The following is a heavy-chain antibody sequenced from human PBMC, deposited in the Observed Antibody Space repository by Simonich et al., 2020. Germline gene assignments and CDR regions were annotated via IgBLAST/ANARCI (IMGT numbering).Heavy chain of an antibody. Sequence: EVQLVQSGAEVKKPGDSLKISCKGSGYSFTSYWIGWVRQMPGKGREWMGINNPGDYATRYSPSFQGKVTISADKSISTAYLQWSSLKASDTAMYYCARQLNDFDIWGQGTMVTVSS. D-gene: IGHD1-1*01. V-gene: IGHV5-51*01. CDR3: ARQLNDFDI. CDR2: NNPGDYAT. CDR1: GYSFTSYW. J-gene: IGHJ3*02.